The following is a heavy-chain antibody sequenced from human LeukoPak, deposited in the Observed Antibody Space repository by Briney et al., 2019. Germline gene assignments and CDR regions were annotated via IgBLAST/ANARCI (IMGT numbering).Heavy chain of an antibody. D-gene: IGHD2-8*01. CDR1: GGSISSGGYS. J-gene: IGHJ6*02. CDR3: ARAWVYNYYYYAMDV. V-gene: IGHV4-30-2*01. Sequence: PSETLSLTCAVSGGSISSGGYSWSWIRQPPGKGLEWIGYIYHSGSTNYNPSLKSRVTTSVDKSKNQFSLKLSSVTAADTAVYYCARAWVYNYYYYAMDVWGQGTTVTVTS. CDR2: IYHSGST.